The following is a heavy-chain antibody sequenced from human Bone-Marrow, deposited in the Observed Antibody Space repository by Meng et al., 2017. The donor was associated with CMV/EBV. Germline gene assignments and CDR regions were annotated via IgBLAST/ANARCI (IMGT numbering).Heavy chain of an antibody. CDR3: ARDSVKYCSGGSCYSDD. CDR2: ISSYNGHT. D-gene: IGHD2-15*01. CDR1: GYTFSSYG. J-gene: IGHJ4*02. V-gene: IGHV1-18*01. Sequence: ASVKVSCKASGYTFSSYGVNWVRQAPGQGLEWMGWISSYNGHTKFAQKFQDRITLTTDTSTRTAYMELRSLRSDDTAVFYCARDSVKYCSGGSCYSDDWGQGTLVTVSS.